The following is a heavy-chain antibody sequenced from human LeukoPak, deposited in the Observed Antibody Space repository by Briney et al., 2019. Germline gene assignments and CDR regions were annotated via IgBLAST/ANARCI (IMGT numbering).Heavy chain of an antibody. CDR2: VSGGGGTT. CDR1: GFTFSSHA. CDR3: AKEGRGDDFWSGYYNWFDP. J-gene: IGHJ5*02. D-gene: IGHD3-3*01. Sequence: GGSLRLSCAASGFTFSSHAVSWVRQPPGKGLEWVSSVSGGGGTTYYADSVKGRFTISRDNSRNTLYLQMNSLRAEDTALYYCAKEGRGDDFWSGYYNWFDPWGQGTQVTVSS. V-gene: IGHV3-23*01.